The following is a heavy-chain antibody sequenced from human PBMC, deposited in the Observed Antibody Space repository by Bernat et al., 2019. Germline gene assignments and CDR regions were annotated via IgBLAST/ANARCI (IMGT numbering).Heavy chain of an antibody. CDR1: GFTVSSNY. CDR2: IYSGGST. Sequence: EVQLVETGGGLIQPGGSLRLSCAASGFTVSSNYMSWVRQAPGKGLEWVSVIYSGGSTYYADSVKGRFTISRDNSKNTLYLQMNSLRAEDTAVYYCARSYVGDYIPNWYFDLWGRGTLVTVSS. V-gene: IGHV3-53*05. CDR3: ARSYVGDYIPNWYFDL. J-gene: IGHJ2*01. D-gene: IGHD4-17*01.